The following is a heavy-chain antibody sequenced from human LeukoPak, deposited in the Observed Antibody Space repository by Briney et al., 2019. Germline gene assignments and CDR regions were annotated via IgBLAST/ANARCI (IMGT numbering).Heavy chain of an antibody. J-gene: IGHJ4*02. CDR2: IYYSEST. D-gene: IGHD5-18*01. CDR3: AREPVDTAMGLFDY. V-gene: IGHV4-30-4*01. CDR1: GGSISSYY. Sequence: PSETLSLTCTVSGGSISSYYWSWIRQPPGKGLEWIGYIYYSESTYYNPSLKSRVTISVDTSKNQFSLKLSSVTAADTAVYYCAREPVDTAMGLFDYWGQGTLVTVSS.